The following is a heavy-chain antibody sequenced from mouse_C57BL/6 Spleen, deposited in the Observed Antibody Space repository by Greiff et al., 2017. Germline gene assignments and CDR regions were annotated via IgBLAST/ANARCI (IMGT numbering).Heavy chain of an antibody. CDR2: IYPSDSAT. CDR3: ARRRLHWYCDV. CDR1: GYTFTSYW. Sequence: QVQLQQSGAELVRPGSSVKLSCKASGYTFTSYWMDWVKQRPGQGLEWIGNIYPSDSATHYNQKYKDKATLTVDKSSSTAYMQLSSLTSEDSAVYYCARRRLHWYCDVWGTGTTVTVSS. V-gene: IGHV1-61*01. J-gene: IGHJ1*03.